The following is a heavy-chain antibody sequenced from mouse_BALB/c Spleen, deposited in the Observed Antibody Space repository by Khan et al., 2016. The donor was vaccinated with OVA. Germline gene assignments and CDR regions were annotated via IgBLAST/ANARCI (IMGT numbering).Heavy chain of an antibody. V-gene: IGHV1-77*01. CDR3: ARSYDGAWFTY. CDR1: GYTFSDYV. CDR2: IYPGSGST. J-gene: IGHJ3*01. D-gene: IGHD1-1*01. Sequence: QVQLKQSGPELVKPGASVKMSCKASGYTFSDYVISWVKLRTGQGLEWIGEIYPGSGSTYYNEKFKGKATLTADKPSSTAYMQLSSLTSEDSAGYFCARSYDGAWFTYWGQGTLVTVS.